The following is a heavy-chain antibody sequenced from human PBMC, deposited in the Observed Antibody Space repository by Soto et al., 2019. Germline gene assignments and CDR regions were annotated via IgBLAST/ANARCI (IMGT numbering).Heavy chain of an antibody. J-gene: IGHJ6*02. CDR1: GFTFSSYA. V-gene: IGHV3-23*01. Sequence: GGSLRLSCAASGFTFSSYAMSWVRQAPGKGLEWVSAISGSGGSTYYADSVKGRFTISRDNSKNTLYLQMNSLRAEDTAVYYCAARVLRFLEWLLDYYYGMDVWGQGTTVTSP. D-gene: IGHD3-3*01. CDR2: ISGSGGST. CDR3: AARVLRFLEWLLDYYYGMDV.